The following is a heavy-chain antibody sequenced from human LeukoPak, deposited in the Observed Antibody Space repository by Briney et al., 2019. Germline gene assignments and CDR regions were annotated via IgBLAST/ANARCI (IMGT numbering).Heavy chain of an antibody. CDR1: GYTFTSNY. CDR3: ARDRIGYEYYNGMDV. D-gene: IGHD2/OR15-2a*01. Sequence: ASVKVSCKASGYTFTSNYIHWVRQAPGQRLEWMGWINAANGNTKLSQKFQDRITIIRDKSANTAYMELSSLRSEDTAVYYCARDRIGYEYYNGMDVWGQGTTVTVSS. V-gene: IGHV1-3*01. CDR2: INAANGNT. J-gene: IGHJ6*02.